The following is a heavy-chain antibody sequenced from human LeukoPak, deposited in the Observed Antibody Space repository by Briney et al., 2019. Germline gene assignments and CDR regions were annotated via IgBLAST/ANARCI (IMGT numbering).Heavy chain of an antibody. CDR3: ARGGYYDYVWGSYRYFDY. Sequence: ASVKVSCKASGYTFTGYYMHWVRQAPGQGLEWMGRINPDSGGTNYAQKFQGRVTMPRDTSISTAYMGLSRLRSDDTAMYYCARGGYYDYVWGSYRYFDYWGQGTLVTVSS. J-gene: IGHJ4*02. CDR1: GYTFTGYY. CDR2: INPDSGGT. V-gene: IGHV1-2*06. D-gene: IGHD3-16*02.